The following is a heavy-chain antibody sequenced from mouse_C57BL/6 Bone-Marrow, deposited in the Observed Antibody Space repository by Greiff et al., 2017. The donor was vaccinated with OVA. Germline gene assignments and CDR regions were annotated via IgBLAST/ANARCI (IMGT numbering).Heavy chain of an antibody. J-gene: IGHJ2*01. CDR1: GFTFSDYG. V-gene: IGHV5-17*01. Sequence: VQLQQSGGGLVKPGGSLKLSCAASGFTFSDYGMHWVRQAPEKGLEWVAYISSGSSTIYYADTVKGRFTISRDNAKNTLFLQMTSLRSEDTAMYYCARDLMITTYFDYWGQGTTLTVSS. D-gene: IGHD2-4*01. CDR2: ISSGSSTI. CDR3: ARDLMITTYFDY.